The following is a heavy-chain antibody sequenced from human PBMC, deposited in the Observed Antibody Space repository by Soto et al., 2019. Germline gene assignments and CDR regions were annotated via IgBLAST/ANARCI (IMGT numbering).Heavy chain of an antibody. Sequence: QVQLQQWGAGLLKPSETLSLTCAVYGGSFSGYYWSWIRQPPGKGLEWIGEINHSGSTNYNPSLKSRVTISVDTSKNQFSLKLSSVTAADTAVYYCARGHGSRSYYYYYGMDVWGQGTTVTVSS. CDR3: ARGHGSRSYYYYYGMDV. D-gene: IGHD2-2*03. CDR2: INHSGST. J-gene: IGHJ6*02. CDR1: GGSFSGYY. V-gene: IGHV4-34*01.